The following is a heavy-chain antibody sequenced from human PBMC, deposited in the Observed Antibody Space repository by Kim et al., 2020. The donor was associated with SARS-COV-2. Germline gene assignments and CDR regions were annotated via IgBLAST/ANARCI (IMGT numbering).Heavy chain of an antibody. J-gene: IGHJ3*02. V-gene: IGHV1-3*01. D-gene: IGHD2-21*02. Sequence: GRVTITRDTSASTAYMELSSLRSEDTAVYYCARTPLAYCGGDCSPGAFDIWGQGTMVTVSS. CDR3: ARTPLAYCGGDCSPGAFDI.